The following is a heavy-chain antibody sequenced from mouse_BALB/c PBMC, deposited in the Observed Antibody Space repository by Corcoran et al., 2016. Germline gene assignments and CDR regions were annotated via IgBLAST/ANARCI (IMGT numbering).Heavy chain of an antibody. Sequence: QIQLVQSGPELKKPGETVKISCKASGYTFTNYGMNWVKQAPGKGLKWMGWINTYTGEPTYADDFKGRFAFSLETSASTAYLQINNLKNEDTATYFCARYGYYAMDYWGQGTSVTVSS. CDR3: ARYGYYAMDY. CDR2: INTYTGEP. J-gene: IGHJ4*01. V-gene: IGHV9-3-1*01. D-gene: IGHD1-1*02. CDR1: GYTFTNYG.